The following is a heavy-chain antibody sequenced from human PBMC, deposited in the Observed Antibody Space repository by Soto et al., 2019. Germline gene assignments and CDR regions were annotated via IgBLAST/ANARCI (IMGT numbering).Heavy chain of an antibody. V-gene: IGHV1-2*04. CDR1: GYTFTDYY. J-gene: IGHJ4*02. CDR2: INPNSGGT. D-gene: IGHD1-26*01. Sequence: QVQLVQSGAEVKKPGASVKVSCKASGYTFTDYYMHWVRQAPGQGLEWMGWINPNSGGTNYAQQFQGWVTMTRDTSISTAYMELNRLRSDDTAVYYCARQDRAYYLDYWGQGTLVTFSS. CDR3: ARQDRAYYLDY.